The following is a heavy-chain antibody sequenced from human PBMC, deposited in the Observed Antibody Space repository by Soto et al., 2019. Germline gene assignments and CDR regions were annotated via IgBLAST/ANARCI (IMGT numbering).Heavy chain of an antibody. CDR1: GDTFSGYF. Sequence: ASVKVSCKASGDTFSGYFFLWVRQAPGQGLEWVGSVNPNSGGTYYAQKYRGRVTMTWSASISTAYMELSRLRSDDTAVYYCARDLFLSVWFGGYSDGMDVGGQGTRVTVS. J-gene: IGHJ6*02. CDR3: ARDLFLSVWFGGYSDGMDV. D-gene: IGHD3-10*01. V-gene: IGHV1-2*02. CDR2: VNPNSGGT.